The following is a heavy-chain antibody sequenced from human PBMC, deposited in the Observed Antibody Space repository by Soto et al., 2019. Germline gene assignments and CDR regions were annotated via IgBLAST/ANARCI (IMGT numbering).Heavy chain of an antibody. CDR3: GREQRGYCSSTSCDNWFDP. J-gene: IGHJ5*02. Sequence: ASVKVSCKASGGTFSSYAISWVRQAPGQGLEWMGGIIPIFGTANYAQKFQGRVTITADESTSTAYMELSSLRSEDTAVYYCGREQRGYCSSTSCDNWFDPWGQGTLVTVSS. CDR2: IIPIFGTA. V-gene: IGHV1-69*13. CDR1: GGTFSSYA. D-gene: IGHD2-2*01.